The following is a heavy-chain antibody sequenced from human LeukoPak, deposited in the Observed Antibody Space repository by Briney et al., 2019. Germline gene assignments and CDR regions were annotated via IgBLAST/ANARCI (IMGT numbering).Heavy chain of an antibody. J-gene: IGHJ3*02. D-gene: IGHD6-19*01. CDR3: AKYQQWLVRGADRGAFDI. Sequence: GSTYYADSVKGRFTISRDNSKNTLYLQMNSLRAEDTAVYYCAKYQQWLVRGADRGAFDIWGQGTMVTVSS. CDR2: GST. V-gene: IGHV3-23*01.